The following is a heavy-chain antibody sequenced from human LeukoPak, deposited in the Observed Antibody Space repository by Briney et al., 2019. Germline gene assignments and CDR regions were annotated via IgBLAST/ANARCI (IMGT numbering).Heavy chain of an antibody. CDR1: GFTFSNYA. CDR2: ISGSGDNT. J-gene: IGHJ6*03. V-gene: IGHV3-23*01. CDR3: ARDRYCSGGSCYFGHYYYYMDV. Sequence: GGSLRLSCAASGFTFSNYAMSWVRQAPGKGLEWVSAISGSGDNTYYADSVKGRFTVSRDNSKNTLYVQMKSLRAEDTAVYYCARDRYCSGGSCYFGHYYYYMDVWGKGTTVTVSS. D-gene: IGHD2-15*01.